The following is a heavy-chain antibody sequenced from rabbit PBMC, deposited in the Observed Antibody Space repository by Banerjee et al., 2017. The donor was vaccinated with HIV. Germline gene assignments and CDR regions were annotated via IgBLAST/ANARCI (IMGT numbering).Heavy chain of an antibody. Sequence: QEQLEESGGDLVKPEGSLTLTCKASGLDFSSSYYMCWVRQAPGKGLEWIACINTGSGSTYYASWAKGRFTISKTSSTTVTLQMTSLTAADTATYFCARRVGGSGYCNLWGPGTLVTVS. D-gene: IGHD1-1*01. J-gene: IGHJ4*01. V-gene: IGHV1S45*01. CDR3: ARRVGGSGYCNL. CDR1: GLDFSSSYY. CDR2: INTGSGST.